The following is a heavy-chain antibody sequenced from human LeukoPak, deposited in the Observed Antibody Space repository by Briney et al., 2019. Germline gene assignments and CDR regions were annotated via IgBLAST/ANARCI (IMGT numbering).Heavy chain of an antibody. J-gene: IGHJ5*02. D-gene: IGHD1-26*01. CDR1: GGSIGSSGYY. CDR2: IYYSGST. V-gene: IGHV4-39*01. CDR3: ARHEYSGSYYGLSWFDP. Sequence: SETMSLTCTVSGGSIGSSGYYWGWIRQPPGKGLEWIASIYYSGSTYYNPSLKSRVTISVDTSKNQLSLKLSSLTAADTAVYYCARHEYSGSYYGLSWFDPWGQGTLVTVSS.